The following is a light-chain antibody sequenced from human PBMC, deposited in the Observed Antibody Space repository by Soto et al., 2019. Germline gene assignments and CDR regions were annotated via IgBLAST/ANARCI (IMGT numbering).Light chain of an antibody. CDR1: QSVSSY. J-gene: IGKJ4*01. CDR3: QQRRNWPLT. CDR2: DAS. V-gene: IGKV3-11*01. Sequence: EIVLTQSPATLSLSPGERATLSCRASQSVSSYLAWYQQKPGQAPRLLIYDASNRATGIPARFSGSGSGTDFTLTNSSLEPEDFAVYYCQQRRNWPLTFGGGTKVEIK.